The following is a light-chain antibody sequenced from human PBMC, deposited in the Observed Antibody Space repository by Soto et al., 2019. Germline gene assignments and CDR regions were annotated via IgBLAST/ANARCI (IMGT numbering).Light chain of an antibody. CDR1: QTISSW. CDR3: QQGYSTAWT. Sequence: DIQMTQSPSTLSGSVGDRVTITCRASQTISSWLAWYQQKPGKAPKLLIYKASTLKSGVPSRFSGSGSGTEFTLTISSLQPDDFATYYCQQGYSTAWTFGQGTKVDIK. V-gene: IGKV1-5*03. J-gene: IGKJ1*01. CDR2: KAS.